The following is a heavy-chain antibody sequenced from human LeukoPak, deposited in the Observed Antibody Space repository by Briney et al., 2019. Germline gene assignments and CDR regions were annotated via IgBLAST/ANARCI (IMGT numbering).Heavy chain of an antibody. CDR1: GFTFDDYG. V-gene: IGHV3-9*01. D-gene: IGHD3-16*01. CDR2: ISWNSGSI. J-gene: IGHJ4*02. Sequence: PGGSLRLSCAVSGFTFDDYGVHWVRQAPGKGLEWVSGISWNSGSIGYADSVKGRFTISRDNAKNSLYLQMNSLRAEDTALYYCAKAAKSNVWGSPRDYFDYWGQGTLATVSS. CDR3: AKAAKSNVWGSPRDYFDY.